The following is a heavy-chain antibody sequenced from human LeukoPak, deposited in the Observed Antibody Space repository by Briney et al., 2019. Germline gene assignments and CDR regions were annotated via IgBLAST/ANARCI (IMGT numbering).Heavy chain of an antibody. Sequence: GGSLRLSRAASGFTFSSYGVHWVRQAPGKGLEWVAVISYDGSSKYYADSVKGRFTISRDNSKNTLYLQMNSLRGEDTAVYYCAKVGEQQLADYWGQGTLVTVSS. CDR2: ISYDGSSK. CDR1: GFTFSSYG. J-gene: IGHJ4*02. V-gene: IGHV3-30*18. D-gene: IGHD6-13*01. CDR3: AKVGEQQLADY.